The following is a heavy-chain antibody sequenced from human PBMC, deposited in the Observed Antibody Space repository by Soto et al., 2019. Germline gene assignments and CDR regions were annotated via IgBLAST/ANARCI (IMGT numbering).Heavy chain of an antibody. D-gene: IGHD3-9*01. CDR3: ARDMKYYDILTGYWVSGLYYYYGMDV. CDR1: GFTFSSYW. V-gene: IGHV3-74*01. Sequence: GGSLRLSCAASGFTFSSYWMHWVRQAPGKGLVWVSRINSDGSSTSYADSVKGRFTISRDNAKNTLYLQMNGLRAEDTAVYYCARDMKYYDILTGYWVSGLYYYYGMDVWGQGTTVTVSS. CDR2: INSDGSST. J-gene: IGHJ6*02.